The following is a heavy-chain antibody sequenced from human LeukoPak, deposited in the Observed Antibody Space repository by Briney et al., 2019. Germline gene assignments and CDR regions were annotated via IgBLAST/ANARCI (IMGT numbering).Heavy chain of an antibody. D-gene: IGHD4-11*01. V-gene: IGHV1-18*01. J-gene: IGHJ5*02. CDR3: ARFQAVTGWFDP. CDR2: ITIYNGDT. CDR1: GYTFTDNV. Sequence: ASVKVSCKTSGYTFTDNVISWVRQAPGQGLEWMGWITIYNGDTNYAQKVRARISMTTDTSTSTAYMELRSLRSDDTAVYYCARFQAVTGWFDPWGQGTLVTVSS.